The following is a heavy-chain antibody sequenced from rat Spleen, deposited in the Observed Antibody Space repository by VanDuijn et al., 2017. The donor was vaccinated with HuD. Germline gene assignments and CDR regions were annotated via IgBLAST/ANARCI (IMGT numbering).Heavy chain of an antibody. CDR1: GFSLSSHG. V-gene: IGHV2-13*01. J-gene: IGHJ2*01. CDR2: IWGNGNT. D-gene: IGHD3-1*01. Sequence: QVQLKESGPGLVQPSQTLSLTCTVSGFSLSSHGVIWVRQPPGKGLEWMGLIWGNGNTNYNSALKSRLSISRDTSKNQVFLKMNSLQTDDTGTYYCTIHPRYWGQGVMVTVSS. CDR3: TIHPRY.